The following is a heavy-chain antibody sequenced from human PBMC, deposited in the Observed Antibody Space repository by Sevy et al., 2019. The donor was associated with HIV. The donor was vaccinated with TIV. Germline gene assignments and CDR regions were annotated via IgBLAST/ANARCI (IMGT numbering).Heavy chain of an antibody. CDR2: ISYEGTET. J-gene: IGHJ4*02. V-gene: IGHV3-30-3*01. Sequence: GGSLRLSCAASGFAFSTHAMHWVRQAPGKGLEWVAVISYEGTETFYAASVEGRFTISRDNSKNMLSLQINSLKPEDTAVYYCARGQGYWGQGTLVTVSS. CDR1: GFAFSTHA. CDR3: ARGQGY.